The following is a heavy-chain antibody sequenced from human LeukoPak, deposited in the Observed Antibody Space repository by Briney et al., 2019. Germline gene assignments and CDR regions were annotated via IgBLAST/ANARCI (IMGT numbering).Heavy chain of an antibody. D-gene: IGHD3-22*01. Sequence: GGSLRLSCAASGFTFSSYGMHWVRQAPGKGLEWVAVISNDGSNKYYADSVKGRFTISRDNSKNTLYLQMNSLRAEDTAVYYCARWGDYYDSSGYYQPTLDYWGQGTLVTVSS. CDR2: ISNDGSNK. V-gene: IGHV3-30*03. CDR3: ARWGDYYDSSGYYQPTLDY. J-gene: IGHJ4*02. CDR1: GFTFSSYG.